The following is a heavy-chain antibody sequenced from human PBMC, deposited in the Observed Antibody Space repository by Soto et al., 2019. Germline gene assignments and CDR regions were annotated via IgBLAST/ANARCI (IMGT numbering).Heavy chain of an antibody. CDR3: GTLRVTTVDY. Sequence: SETLSLTCAVSGGSISSGGYSWSWIRQPPGKGLEWIGYIYHSGSTYYNPSLKSRVTISVDRSKNQFSLKLSSVTAAATPVYYCGTLRVTTVDYWGQGTLVTVSS. J-gene: IGHJ4*02. D-gene: IGHD4-4*01. CDR1: GGSISSGGYS. V-gene: IGHV4-30-2*01. CDR2: IYHSGST.